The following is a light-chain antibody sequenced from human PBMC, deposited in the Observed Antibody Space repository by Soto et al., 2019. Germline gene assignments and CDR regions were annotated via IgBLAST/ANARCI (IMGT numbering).Light chain of an antibody. CDR1: QSVSSSY. V-gene: IGKV3-20*01. Sequence: EIVLTQSPGTLSLSPGERATLSCRASQSVSSSYLAWYQQKPGQAHRLLIYGASTRATGIPDRFSGSGSGTDFTLTISRLKPDDFAVYYCQQYGSSPRTFGPGTKVDIK. CDR2: GAS. CDR3: QQYGSSPRT. J-gene: IGKJ3*01.